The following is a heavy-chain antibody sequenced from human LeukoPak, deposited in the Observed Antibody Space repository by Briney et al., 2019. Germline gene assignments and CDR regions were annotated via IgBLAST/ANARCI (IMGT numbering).Heavy chain of an antibody. Sequence: SETLSLTCTVSGGSISSYYGSWVRQPPGKGLEWIGYIYYSGSNNYNPSLKRRVTISLDTSKNQYSLKLSSVTAADTAVYYCARQHTAGGYSYDYWGQATLVTVSS. CDR1: GGSISSYY. CDR2: IYYSGSN. D-gene: IGHD5-18*01. J-gene: IGHJ4*02. V-gene: IGHV4-59*08. CDR3: ARQHTAGGYSYDY.